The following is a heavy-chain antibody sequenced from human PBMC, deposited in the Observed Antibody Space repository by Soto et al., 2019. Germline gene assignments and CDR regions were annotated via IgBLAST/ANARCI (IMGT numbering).Heavy chain of an antibody. D-gene: IGHD6-13*01. Sequence: PGGSLRLSCAASGFTFSSYRMHWVRQAPGKGLVWVSRINSDGSSTSYADSVKGRFTISRDNAKNTLYLQMNSLRAEDTAVYYCARDPLRQLGTGTYWGQGTLVTVSS. CDR2: INSDGSST. CDR1: GFTFSSYR. CDR3: ARDPLRQLGTGTY. J-gene: IGHJ4*02. V-gene: IGHV3-74*01.